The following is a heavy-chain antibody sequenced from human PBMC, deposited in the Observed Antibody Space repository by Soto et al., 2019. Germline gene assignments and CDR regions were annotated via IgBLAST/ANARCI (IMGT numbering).Heavy chain of an antibody. J-gene: IGHJ4*02. Sequence: GGSLRLSCAASGFTFSDYYMSWIRQAPGKGLEWVSYISSSGSTIYYADSVKGRFTISRDNAKNSLYLQMNSLRAEDTAVYYCVRVPTVENYFDYWGQGTLVTVSS. CDR1: GFTFSDYY. D-gene: IGHD4-17*01. CDR3: VRVPTVENYFDY. V-gene: IGHV3-11*01. CDR2: ISSSGSTI.